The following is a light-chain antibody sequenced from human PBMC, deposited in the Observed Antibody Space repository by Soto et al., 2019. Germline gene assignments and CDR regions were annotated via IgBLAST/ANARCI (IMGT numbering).Light chain of an antibody. J-gene: IGLJ1*01. Sequence: QSVLTQPPSVSAAPGQKVTISCSGTSSNIGNNYVSWYQQLPGTAPKLLIYDNNKRPSGIPDRFSGSKSGTSATLGITGLQTGDEADFYCGKWDSSLSVHVFGPGTKVTVL. CDR2: DNN. CDR3: GKWDSSLSVHV. CDR1: SSNIGNNY. V-gene: IGLV1-51*01.